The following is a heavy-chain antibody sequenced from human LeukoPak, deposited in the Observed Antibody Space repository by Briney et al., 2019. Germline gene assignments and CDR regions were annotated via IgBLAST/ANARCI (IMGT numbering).Heavy chain of an antibody. J-gene: IGHJ5*02. D-gene: IGHD6-6*01. V-gene: IGHV4-38-2*02. CDR3: GTVFDGGSIAARLSLSAFDP. CDR1: GYSISSGYY. Sequence: SETLSLTCTVSGYSISSGYYWGWIRQPPGKGLEWNGRIYHSGRTYYNPPLKSGVSISLDTSKHHFSVMRSSVTAAYPPVYYFGTVFDGGSIAARLSLSAFDPWGQGTLVTVSS. CDR2: IYHSGRT.